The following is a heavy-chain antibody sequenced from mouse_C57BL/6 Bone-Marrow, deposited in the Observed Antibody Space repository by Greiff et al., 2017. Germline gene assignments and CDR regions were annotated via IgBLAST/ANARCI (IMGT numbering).Heavy chain of an antibody. Sequence: VQLQQSGAELVRPGASVKLSCTASGFNIKDDYMHWVKQRPEQGLEWIGWIDPENGDTAYASKFQGKATITADTSSNTAYLQLSSLTSEDTAVYYCTTGYGSSDWYFDVWGTGTTVTVSS. V-gene: IGHV14-4*01. D-gene: IGHD1-1*01. CDR3: TTGYGSSDWYFDV. CDR2: IDPENGDT. CDR1: GFNIKDDY. J-gene: IGHJ1*03.